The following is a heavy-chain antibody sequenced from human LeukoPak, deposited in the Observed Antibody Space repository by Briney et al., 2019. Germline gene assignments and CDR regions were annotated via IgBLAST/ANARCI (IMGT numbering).Heavy chain of an antibody. CDR3: AKDGGGRGYYYDSSGTRAFDI. V-gene: IGHV3-9*01. CDR2: ISWNSGSI. D-gene: IGHD3-22*01. Sequence: SGGSLRLSCAASGFTFDDYAMHWVRQAPGKGLEWVSGISWNSGSIGYADSVKGRFTISRDNAKNSLYLQMNSLRAEDTALYYCAKDGGGRGYYYDSSGTRAFDIWGQGTMVTVSS. CDR1: GFTFDDYA. J-gene: IGHJ3*02.